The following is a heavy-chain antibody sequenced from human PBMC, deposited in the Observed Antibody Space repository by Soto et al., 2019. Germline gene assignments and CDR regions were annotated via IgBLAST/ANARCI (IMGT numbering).Heavy chain of an antibody. CDR1: GFTFSSYG. CDR3: ARGYYDFWRDFDY. J-gene: IGHJ4*02. D-gene: IGHD3-3*01. CDR2: IWYDGSNK. V-gene: IGHV3-33*01. Sequence: GGSLRLSCAASGFTFSSYGMHWVRQAPGKGLEWVAVIWYDGSNKYYADSVKGRFTISRDNSKNTLYLQMNSLRAEDTAVDYCARGYYDFWRDFDYWGQGTLVTVSS.